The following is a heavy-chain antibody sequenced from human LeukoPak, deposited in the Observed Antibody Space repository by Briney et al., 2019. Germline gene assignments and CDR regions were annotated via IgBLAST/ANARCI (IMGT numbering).Heavy chain of an antibody. V-gene: IGHV4-59*01. Sequence: SETLSLTCTVSGGSLSIYYWTWIRQPPGKGLEWIGHIYYRGSNNYNPSIKSRVTMSVDTSKQQISLKLSSVTAEDTAVYYCASGSGNYYLLDYWGQGTLVTVSS. CDR1: GGSLSIYY. CDR3: ASGSGNYYLLDY. J-gene: IGHJ4*02. CDR2: IYYRGSN. D-gene: IGHD1-26*01.